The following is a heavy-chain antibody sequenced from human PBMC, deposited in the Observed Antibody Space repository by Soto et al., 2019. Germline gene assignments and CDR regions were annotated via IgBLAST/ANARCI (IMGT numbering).Heavy chain of an antibody. D-gene: IGHD3-22*01. CDR3: ARERYYYDSSGYYSNAFDI. Sequence: SETLSLTCAVSGGSISSGGYSWSWIRQPPGKGLEWIGYIYHSGSTYYNPSLKSRVTISVDRSKNQFSLKLRSVTAADTAVYYCARERYYYDSSGYYSNAFDIWGQGTMVTVSS. CDR1: GGSISSGGYS. CDR2: IYHSGST. V-gene: IGHV4-30-2*01. J-gene: IGHJ3*02.